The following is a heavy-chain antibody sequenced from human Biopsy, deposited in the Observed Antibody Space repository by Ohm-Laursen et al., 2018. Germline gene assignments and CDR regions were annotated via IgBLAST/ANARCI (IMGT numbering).Heavy chain of an antibody. D-gene: IGHD3-3*01. Sequence: GTLSLTCSLSGASVRSHFLTWIRQPPGKGLQWIGSISNSGTTKSSPSLKSRVNISLHTSKTHLSLKLTSVTAADTAVYSCARLGNFWNAEDGLDLWGLGTMVTVSS. CDR1: GASVRSHF. CDR2: ISNSGTT. V-gene: IGHV4-4*08. J-gene: IGHJ3*01. CDR3: ARLGNFWNAEDGLDL.